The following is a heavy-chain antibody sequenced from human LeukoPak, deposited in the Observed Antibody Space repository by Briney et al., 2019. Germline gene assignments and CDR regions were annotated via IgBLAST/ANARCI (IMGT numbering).Heavy chain of an antibody. CDR3: ARDKDPYSGDDLVGMDV. CDR1: GFTFSSYS. Sequence: GGSLRLSCAASGFTFSSYSMNWVRQAPGKGLECVSYISSSSSTIYYSDSVKGRFTISRDNAKNSLYLQMNSLRDEDTAVYYCARDKDPYSGDDLVGMDVWGQGTTVTVSS. V-gene: IGHV3-48*02. J-gene: IGHJ6*02. D-gene: IGHD5-12*01. CDR2: ISSSSSTI.